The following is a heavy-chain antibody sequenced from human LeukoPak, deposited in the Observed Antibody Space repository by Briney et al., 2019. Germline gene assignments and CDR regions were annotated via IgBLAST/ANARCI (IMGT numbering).Heavy chain of an antibody. CDR1: GFTVSSNY. Sequence: GGSLRLSCAASGFTVSSNYMSWVRQAPGKGLEWVSVIYSGGSTYYADSVKGRFTISRDNSKNTVYLQMNSLRAEDTAVYYCATYGDSDYYYYYYGMDVWGQGTTVTVSS. CDR3: ATYGDSDYYYYYYGMDV. J-gene: IGHJ6*02. V-gene: IGHV3-53*01. D-gene: IGHD4-17*01. CDR2: IYSGGST.